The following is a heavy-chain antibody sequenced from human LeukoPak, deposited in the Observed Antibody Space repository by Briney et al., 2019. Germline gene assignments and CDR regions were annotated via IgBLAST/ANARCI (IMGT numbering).Heavy chain of an antibody. V-gene: IGHV1-18*01. CDR2: ISAYNGNT. CDR1: GYTFTSYG. D-gene: IGHD6-6*01. J-gene: IGHJ6*02. CDR3: ARDPRKRAARPNVADYYYYYYGMDV. Sequence: ASVKVSCKASGYTFTSYGISWVRQAPGQGLGWMGWISAYNGNTNYAQKLQGRVTMTTDTSASTAYMGLRSLRSDDTAVYYCARDPRKRAARPNVADYYYYYYGMDVWGQGTTVTVSS.